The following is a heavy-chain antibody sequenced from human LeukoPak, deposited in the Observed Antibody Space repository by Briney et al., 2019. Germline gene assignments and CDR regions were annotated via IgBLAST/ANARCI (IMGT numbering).Heavy chain of an antibody. Sequence: GGTLRLSCAASGFTFSSYEMNWVRQAPGQGLERVSYISSSGSTIYYSDSVKGRFTISRENAKNSLYLQMNSLIAEDTAVYYCARDLTPYNWNDVWGAPYYYYGMDVWGQGTTVTVSS. CDR2: ISSSGSTI. CDR3: ARDLTPYNWNDVWGAPYYYYGMDV. V-gene: IGHV3-48*03. D-gene: IGHD1-1*01. J-gene: IGHJ6*02. CDR1: GFTFSSYE.